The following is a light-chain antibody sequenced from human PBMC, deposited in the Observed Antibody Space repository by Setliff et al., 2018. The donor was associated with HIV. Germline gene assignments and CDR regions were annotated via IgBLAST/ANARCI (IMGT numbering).Light chain of an antibody. Sequence: DIVMTQSPDSLAVSLGERATINCKSSQSVLFSSNNKNYLAWYQQKPGQPPKLLIYWVSTRESGVPDRFSGSGSGTDFTLTISSLQAEDVAVYYCQQYSNTLTFGGGTKVDIK. CDR2: WVS. V-gene: IGKV4-1*01. J-gene: IGKJ4*01. CDR1: QSVLFSSNNKNY. CDR3: QQYSNTLT.